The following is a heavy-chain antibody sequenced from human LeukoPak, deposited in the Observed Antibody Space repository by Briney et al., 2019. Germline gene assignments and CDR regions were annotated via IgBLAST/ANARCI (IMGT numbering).Heavy chain of an antibody. V-gene: IGHV4-61*09. Sequence: SETLSLTCTVSGGSINSGTYFWSWIRQPAEKGLEWVGHIYTSGSTDYNPSLKSRVTISRDTSTNQFSLRMSSVTATDTAVYYCAREGVRGVISEFDYWGQGTLVTVSS. CDR2: IYTSGST. CDR1: GGSINSGTYF. J-gene: IGHJ4*02. CDR3: AREGVRGVISEFDY. D-gene: IGHD3-10*01.